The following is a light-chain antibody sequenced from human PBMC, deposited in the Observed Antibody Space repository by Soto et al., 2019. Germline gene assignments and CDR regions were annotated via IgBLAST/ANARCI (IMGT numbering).Light chain of an antibody. J-gene: IGKJ2*01. V-gene: IGKV1-33*01. CDR2: DAS. CDR1: QDISNY. Sequence: DIHITQSPSSLSASVGDRVTITCQASQDISNYLNWYQQKPGKAPKLLIYDASNLETGVPSRFSGSGSGTDFTFTISSLQPEDIATYYCQQYDNLPPYTFGQGTKVDI. CDR3: QQYDNLPPYT.